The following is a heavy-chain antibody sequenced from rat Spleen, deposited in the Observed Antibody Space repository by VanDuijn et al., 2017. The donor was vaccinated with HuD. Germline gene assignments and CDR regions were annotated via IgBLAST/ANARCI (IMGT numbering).Heavy chain of an antibody. J-gene: IGHJ2*01. CDR3: TRGSTEIVMPTSYFDY. CDR2: ITNSGGST. V-gene: IGHV5S23*01. D-gene: IGHD1-12*01. CDR1: GFTFSNYY. Sequence: EVQLVESGGGLVQPGRSLKLSCAASGFTFSNYYMAWVRQAPTKGLEWVASITNSGGSTYYRDSVKGRFTISRDNAKSTLYLQMDSLRSEDTATYYCTRGSTEIVMPTSYFDYWGQGVMVTVSS.